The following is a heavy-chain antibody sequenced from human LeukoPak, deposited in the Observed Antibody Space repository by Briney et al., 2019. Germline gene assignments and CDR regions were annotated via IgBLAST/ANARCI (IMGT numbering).Heavy chain of an antibody. J-gene: IGHJ6*02. CDR3: ARVARWFGEPYYYYGMDV. V-gene: IGHV1-18*01. CDR2: ISAYNGNT. D-gene: IGHD3-10*01. Sequence: ASVKVSCKASGYTFTSYGISWVRQAPGQGLEWVGWISAYNGNTNYAQKLQGRVTMTTDTSTSTAYMELRSLRSDDTAVYYCARVARWFGEPYYYYGMDVWGQGTTVTVSS. CDR1: GYTFTSYG.